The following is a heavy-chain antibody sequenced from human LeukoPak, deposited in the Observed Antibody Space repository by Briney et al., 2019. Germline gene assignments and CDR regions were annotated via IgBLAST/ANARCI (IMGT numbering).Heavy chain of an antibody. J-gene: IGHJ6*03. CDR1: GGSISSYY. CDR2: IYYSGST. Sequence: SETLSLTCTVSGGSISSYYWSWLRQPPGKGLEWIGYIYYSGSTNYNPSLKSRVTISVDTSKNQFSLKLSSVTAADTAVYYRAGTFTIFGVAAYYHYMDVWGKGTTVTVSS. CDR3: AGTFTIFGVAAYYHYMDV. V-gene: IGHV4-59*01. D-gene: IGHD3-3*01.